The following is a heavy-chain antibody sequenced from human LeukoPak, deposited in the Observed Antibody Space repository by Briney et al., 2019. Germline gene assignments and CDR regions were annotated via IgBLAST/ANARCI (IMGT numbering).Heavy chain of an antibody. CDR2: ISRTGGSA. D-gene: IGHD2-21*02. J-gene: IGHJ4*02. Sequence: GGSLRLSCAASGFTFTNYAMTWVRQAPWRGLEWVLTISRTGGSAYYADSVKGRFTISRDTASDTVNLQMNSLRAEDTAVYYCARDVEVCRIGACYWTTFDCWGQGTLVTVSS. CDR1: GFTFTNYA. CDR3: ARDVEVCRIGACYWTTFDC. V-gene: IGHV3-23*01.